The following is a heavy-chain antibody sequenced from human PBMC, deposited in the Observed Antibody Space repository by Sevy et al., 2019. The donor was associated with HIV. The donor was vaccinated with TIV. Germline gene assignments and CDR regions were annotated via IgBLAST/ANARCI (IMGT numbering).Heavy chain of an antibody. V-gene: IGHV4-59*12. J-gene: IGHJ2*01. Sequence: SETLSLTCTVSGGSISSYYWSWIRQPPGKGLEWIGYIYYSGSTNYNPSLKSRVTISVDTSKNQFSLKLSSVTAADTAVYYCARPSKPIAAAGTDRNWYLDLWCRGTLVTVSS. CDR1: GGSISSYY. D-gene: IGHD6-13*01. CDR2: IYYSGST. CDR3: ARPSKPIAAAGTDRNWYLDL.